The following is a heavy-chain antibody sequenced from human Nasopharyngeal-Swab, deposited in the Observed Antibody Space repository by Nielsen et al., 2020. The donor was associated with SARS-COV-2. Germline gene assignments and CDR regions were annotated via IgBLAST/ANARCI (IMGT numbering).Heavy chain of an antibody. D-gene: IGHD3-22*01. CDR1: GFTFSTYA. Sequence: GGSLRLSCAASGFTFSTYAMYWVRQPPAKGLEWVSIISGSGGSTYYAASVKGRFTISRDNSKNTLYLQMNSLRAEDTAVYYCAKRDDYYESSGLGDWGQGTLVTVSS. CDR3: AKRDDYYESSGLGD. J-gene: IGHJ4*02. CDR2: ISGSGGST. V-gene: IGHV3-23*01.